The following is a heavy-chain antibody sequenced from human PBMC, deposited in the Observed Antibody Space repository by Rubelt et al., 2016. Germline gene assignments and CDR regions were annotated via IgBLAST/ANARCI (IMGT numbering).Heavy chain of an antibody. CDR2: ISGDSGTI. CDR1: GFSLSGYS. V-gene: IGHV3-48*04. J-gene: IGHJ4*02. CDR3: VRGYLSNSFDQ. D-gene: IGHD6-13*01. Sequence: PGGSLRLSCAASGFSLSGYSMDWVRQVPGKGLEGISYISGDSGTIYYADSVRGRFTISRDNARNSLYLQMTRLRAEDTAVYYCVRGYLSNSFDQWGQGTLVTVSS.